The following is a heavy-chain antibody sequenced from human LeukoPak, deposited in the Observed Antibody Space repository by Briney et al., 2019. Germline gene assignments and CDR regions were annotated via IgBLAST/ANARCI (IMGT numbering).Heavy chain of an antibody. Sequence: HGVSVKVSCKVSGYTLTELSMHWVRQAPGKGLEWMGGFDPEDGETIYAQKFQGRVTMTEDTSTDTAYMELSSLRSEDTAVYYCATDRKYSYVGGFDYWGQGTLVTVSS. V-gene: IGHV1-24*01. CDR2: FDPEDGET. J-gene: IGHJ4*02. D-gene: IGHD5-18*01. CDR3: ATDRKYSYVGGFDY. CDR1: GYTLTELS.